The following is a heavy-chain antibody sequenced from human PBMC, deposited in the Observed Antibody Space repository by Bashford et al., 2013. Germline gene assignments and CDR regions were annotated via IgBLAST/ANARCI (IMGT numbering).Heavy chain of an antibody. V-gene: IGHV1-69*06. J-gene: IGHJ6*02. CDR1: GDHFNTYA. CDR2: ITPIFGSP. D-gene: IGHD1-1*01. Sequence: SVKVSCKASGDHFNTYAISWVRQAPGQGLEWMGGITPIFGSPTYADNFQGRVTITADTSTSTSYMELSSLRSEDTAVYYCATDGPLDHSDYYFYGMDFWGQGTTVTVSS. CDR3: ATDGPLDHSDYYFYGMDF.